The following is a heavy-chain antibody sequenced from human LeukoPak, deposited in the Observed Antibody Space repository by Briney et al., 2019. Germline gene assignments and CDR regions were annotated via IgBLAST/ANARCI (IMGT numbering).Heavy chain of an antibody. Sequence: ASVKVSCKASGYTFTGYYMHWVRLAPGQGLEWMGWINPNSGGTNYAQKFQGRVTMTRDTSISTAYMELSRLRSDDTAVYYCARDRGYRGWYSFDYWGQGTLVTVSS. V-gene: IGHV1-2*02. J-gene: IGHJ4*02. CDR3: ARDRGYRGWYSFDY. CDR2: INPNSGGT. CDR1: GYTFTGYY. D-gene: IGHD6-19*01.